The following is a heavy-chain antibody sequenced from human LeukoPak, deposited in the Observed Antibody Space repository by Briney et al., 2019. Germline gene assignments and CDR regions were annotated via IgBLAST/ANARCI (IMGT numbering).Heavy chain of an antibody. J-gene: IGHJ4*02. V-gene: IGHV4-34*01. CDR2: INHSGST. CDR1: GFTFSSYS. D-gene: IGHD3-9*01. Sequence: PGGSLRLSCAASGFTFSSYSMNWVRQPPGKGLEWIGEINHSGSTNYNPSLKSRVTISVDTSKNQFSLKLSSVTAADTAVYYCARRATRYSYLGKGYFDYWGQGTLVTVSS. CDR3: ARRATRYSYLGKGYFDY.